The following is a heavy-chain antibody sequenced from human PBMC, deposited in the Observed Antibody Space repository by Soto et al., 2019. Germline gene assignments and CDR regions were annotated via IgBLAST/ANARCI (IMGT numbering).Heavy chain of an antibody. CDR1: GFTFSSYW. D-gene: IGHD3-9*01. Sequence: GGSLRLSCAASGFTFSSYWMSWVRQAPGKGLEWVANIKQDGSEKYYVDSVKGRFTISRDNAKNSLYLQMNSLRAEDTAVYYCARIADQYYDILTGYYYYYYGMDVWGQGTTVTVSS. CDR2: IKQDGSEK. J-gene: IGHJ6*02. V-gene: IGHV3-7*05. CDR3: ARIADQYYDILTGYYYYYYGMDV.